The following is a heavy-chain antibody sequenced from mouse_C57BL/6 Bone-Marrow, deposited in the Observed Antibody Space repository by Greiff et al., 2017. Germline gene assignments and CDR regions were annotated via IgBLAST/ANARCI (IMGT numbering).Heavy chain of an antibody. CDR1: GFTFSNYW. J-gene: IGHJ4*01. CDR2: IRLKSDNYAT. V-gene: IGHV6-3*01. Sequence: DVMLVESGGGLVQPGGSMKLSCVASGFTFSNYWMNWVRQSPEKGLEWVAQIRLKSDNYATHYAESVKGRFTISRDDSKSSVYLQMNNLRSEDTGIDYCTGGDTIYAMDYWGQGTSVTVSS. D-gene: IGHD2-13*01. CDR3: TGGDTIYAMDY.